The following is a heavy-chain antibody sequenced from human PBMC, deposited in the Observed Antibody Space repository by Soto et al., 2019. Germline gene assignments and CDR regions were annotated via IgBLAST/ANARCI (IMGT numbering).Heavy chain of an antibody. V-gene: IGHV3-11*06. CDR3: AREPYYDSSGPPPGFDY. CDR1: GFTFSDYY. CDR2: ISSSSSYT. J-gene: IGHJ4*02. Sequence: QVQLVESGGGLVKPGGSLRLSCAASGFTFSDYYMSWIRQAPGKGLEWVLYISSSSSYTNYADSVKGRFTISRDNAKNSLYLQMNSLRAEDTAVYYCAREPYYDSSGPPPGFDYWGQGTLVTVSS. D-gene: IGHD3-22*01.